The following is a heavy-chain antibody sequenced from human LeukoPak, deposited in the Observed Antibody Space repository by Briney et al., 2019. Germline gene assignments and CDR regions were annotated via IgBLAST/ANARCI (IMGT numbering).Heavy chain of an antibody. V-gene: IGHV3-7*01. D-gene: IGHD6-13*01. CDR1: GFTFSSYW. J-gene: IGHJ4*01. CDR3: ARDGTAAGLYFDL. CDR2: IRQDGGEK. Sequence: GGSLGLSCAVSGFTFSSYWMNWVRQAPGKGLEWVASIRQDGGEKSYVDSVKGRFTISRDNTKNSLYLQINSLRAEDTAVYYCARDGTAAGLYFDLWGQGTLVTVSS.